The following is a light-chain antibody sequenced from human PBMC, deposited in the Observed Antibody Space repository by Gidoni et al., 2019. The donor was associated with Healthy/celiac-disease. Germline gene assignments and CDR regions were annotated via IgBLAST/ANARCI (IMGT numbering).Light chain of an antibody. CDR1: QSVSSN. J-gene: IGKJ5*01. CDR3: QQYNNWPPIT. Sequence: EIVMTQSPATLSVSPGERATLSCRASQSVSSNLAWYQQKPGQAPRLLIYGPSTRATGIPARFSGSGSGTEFTLTISSLQSEDFAVYYGQQYNNWPPITFGQGTRLEIK. CDR2: GPS. V-gene: IGKV3-15*01.